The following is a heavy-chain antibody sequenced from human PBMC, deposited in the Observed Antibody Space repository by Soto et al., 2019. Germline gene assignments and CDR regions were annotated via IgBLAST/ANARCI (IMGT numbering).Heavy chain of an antibody. D-gene: IGHD1-26*01. J-gene: IGHJ6*02. CDR2: ISGSGGST. V-gene: IGHV3-23*01. Sequence: EVQLLESGGGLVQPGGSLRLSCAPSGFTFSSYAMSWVRRAPGKGLEWVSTISGSGGSTYYADSVKGRFTISRDNSKNTLYLQMNSLGAEDTAVYYCAKERWEGYGMDVGGQGTTVTVSS. CDR3: AKERWEGYGMDV. CDR1: GFTFSSYA.